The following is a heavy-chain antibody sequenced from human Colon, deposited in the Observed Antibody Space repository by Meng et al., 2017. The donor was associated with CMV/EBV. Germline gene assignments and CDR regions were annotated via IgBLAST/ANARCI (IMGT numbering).Heavy chain of an antibody. V-gene: IGHV3-30*02. CDR3: AKDGPLSRYYFIYYAMDV. J-gene: IGHJ6*02. D-gene: IGHD3-10*01. CDR1: FSSYG. CDR2: IRYDGSDK. Sequence: FSSYGMHWVRQAPGKGLEWVAFIRYDGSDKYYADSVKGRFTISRDNAKHTLYLQMNSLRAEDTAVYYCAKDGPLSRYYFIYYAMDVWGQGTTVTVSS.